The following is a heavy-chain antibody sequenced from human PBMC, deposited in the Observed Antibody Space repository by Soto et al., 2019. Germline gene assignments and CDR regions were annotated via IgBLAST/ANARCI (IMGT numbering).Heavy chain of an antibody. V-gene: IGHV1-3*01. D-gene: IGHD2-15*01. CDR3: AREASQEVLAAHYMDG. Sequence: QVQIVQSAAEVKKPGASVKVSCKASGYTFTKYPIHWVRQAPGQRLEWMGWINAGDGNTRYSQRCQGRITIIRDTAASTAYMEPSSLRSAATAVYFCAREASQEVLAAHYMDGWGKGATVIVSS. J-gene: IGHJ6*03. CDR1: GYTFTKYP. CDR2: INAGDGNT.